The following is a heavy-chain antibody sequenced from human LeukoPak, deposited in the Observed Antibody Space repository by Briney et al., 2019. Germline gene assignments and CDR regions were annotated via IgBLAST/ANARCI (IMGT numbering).Heavy chain of an antibody. J-gene: IGHJ5*02. CDR2: IKNSGNT. D-gene: IGHD3-3*01. CDR3: ARGVGGSYDFWSGYPRRNWFDR. Sequence: PSETLSLTCTVSGGSISSYYWSWIRQPPGKGLEWIGYIKNSGNTNYNPSLKSRVTISVDTSKNQFSLKLSSVTAADTAVYYCARGVGGSYDFWSGYPRRNWFDRWGQGTLVTVSS. V-gene: IGHV4-59*12. CDR1: GGSISSYY.